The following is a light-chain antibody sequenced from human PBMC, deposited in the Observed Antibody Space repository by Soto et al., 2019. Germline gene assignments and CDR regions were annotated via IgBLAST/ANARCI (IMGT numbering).Light chain of an antibody. CDR1: QFINTY. V-gene: IGKV3-11*01. Sequence: EIVLTQSPATLSLSPGERATLSCRASQFINTYVSWDQHIPGQGPRLLIYEASKRATGIPARFSGSGSGTDLALAISSLEPEEFGIYFCPQRHTWLTSFAGGGKIEI. CDR2: EAS. J-gene: IGKJ4*01. CDR3: PQRHTWLTS.